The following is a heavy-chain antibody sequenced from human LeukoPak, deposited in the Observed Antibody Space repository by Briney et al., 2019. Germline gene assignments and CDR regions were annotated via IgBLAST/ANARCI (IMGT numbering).Heavy chain of an antibody. CDR3: ARGYCSSTSCQYYFDN. CDR1: GYTFTNYA. D-gene: IGHD2-2*01. J-gene: IGHJ4*02. V-gene: IGHV1-3*01. Sequence: ASVKVSCKASGYTFTNYAIHWVRQAPGQRLEWMGWINAGNGDTKYSQKFQGRVTITRDTSAGTAYMELSSLRSEDTAVYSCARGYCSSTSCQYYFDNWGQGTPVTVSS. CDR2: INAGNGDT.